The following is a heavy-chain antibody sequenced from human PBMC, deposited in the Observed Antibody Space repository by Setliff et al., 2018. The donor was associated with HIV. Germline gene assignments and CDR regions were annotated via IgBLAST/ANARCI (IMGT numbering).Heavy chain of an antibody. Sequence: PSETLSLTCAVYGGSFSGFYWNWIRQPPGKGLEWIGEINHSGSTNYNPSLKSRVTISVDTSKNQFSLKLGSVTAADTAVYFCARRFEQWLAFDYWGQGTLVTVSS. D-gene: IGHD6-19*01. J-gene: IGHJ4*02. CDR1: GGSFSGFY. CDR3: ARRFEQWLAFDY. CDR2: INHSGST. V-gene: IGHV4-34*01.